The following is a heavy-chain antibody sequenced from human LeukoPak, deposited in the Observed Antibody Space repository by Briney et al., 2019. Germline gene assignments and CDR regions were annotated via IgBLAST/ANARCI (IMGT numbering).Heavy chain of an antibody. J-gene: IGHJ6*02. Sequence: PSETLSLTCAVYGGSFSGYYWSWIRQPPGKGLEWIGEINHSGSTNYNPSLKSRVTISVDTSKNQFSLKLSSVTAADTAVYYCARGSYYYGSGTSPRYYYGMDVWGQGTTVIVSS. CDR3: ARGSYYYGSGTSPRYYYGMDV. CDR1: GGSFSGYY. CDR2: INHSGST. V-gene: IGHV4-34*01. D-gene: IGHD3-10*01.